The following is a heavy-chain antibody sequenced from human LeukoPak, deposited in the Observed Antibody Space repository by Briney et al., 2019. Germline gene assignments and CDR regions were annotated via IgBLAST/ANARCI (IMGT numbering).Heavy chain of an antibody. CDR3: ARLSSFAFVI. D-gene: IGHD3-16*02. V-gene: IGHV3-23*01. CDR2: ILHNGDST. J-gene: IGHJ3*02. CDR1: GFTFSSYA. Sequence: GGPLGLSCAASGFTFSSYAMHWVRQAPGKGLEWLSLILHNGDSTYYADSVKGRFTISRDNSKNTLYLQMNSLRAEDTAVYYCARLSSFAFVIWGQGTMVTVSS.